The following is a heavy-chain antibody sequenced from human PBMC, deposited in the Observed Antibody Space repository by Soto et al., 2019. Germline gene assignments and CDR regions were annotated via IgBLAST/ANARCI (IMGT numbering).Heavy chain of an antibody. J-gene: IGHJ6*02. Sequence: QVQLQESGPGLVKPSETLSLICTVSGGSISHNYCSWIRQPPGKGLEWIGYIYYSGSTNYNPSLKSRVTISVDTSKNQLSREMSSVTAADTAVYYCARAPSLRYIAATPYGLDVWGQGTTVTVSS. D-gene: IGHD6-25*01. CDR3: ARAPSLRYIAATPYGLDV. V-gene: IGHV4-59*01. CDR1: GGSISHNY. CDR2: IYYSGST.